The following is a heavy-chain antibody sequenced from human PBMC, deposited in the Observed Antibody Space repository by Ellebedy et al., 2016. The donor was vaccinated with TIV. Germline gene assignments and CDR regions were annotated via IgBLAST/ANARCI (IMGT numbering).Heavy chain of an antibody. Sequence: PGGSLRLSCAASGFTFNKYAMSWVRQSPEKGLEWVSSIGGSGVGTYYADSVKGRFTISRDNSKNMVYLQMTSLRADETAIYYCAKDGDGDYVRWFGPWGQGTLVTVSS. CDR1: GFTFNKYA. V-gene: IGHV3-23*01. CDR2: IGGSGVGT. J-gene: IGHJ5*02. D-gene: IGHD4-17*01. CDR3: AKDGDGDYVRWFGP.